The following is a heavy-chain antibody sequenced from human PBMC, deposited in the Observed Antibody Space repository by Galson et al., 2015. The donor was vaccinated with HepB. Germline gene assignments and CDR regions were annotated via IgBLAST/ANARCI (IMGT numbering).Heavy chain of an antibody. J-gene: IGHJ6*03. D-gene: IGHD2-2*01. Sequence: SLRLSCAASGFTFGDYAMSWFRQAPGKGLEWVGFIRSKAYGGTTEYAASVKGRFTISRDDSKSIAYLQMSSLKTEDTAVHYCTRVGSGYCSSTSCQGLYYYYYMDVWGKGTTVTVSS. V-gene: IGHV3-49*03. CDR1: GFTFGDYA. CDR2: IRSKAYGGTT. CDR3: TRVGSGYCSSTSCQGLYYYYYMDV.